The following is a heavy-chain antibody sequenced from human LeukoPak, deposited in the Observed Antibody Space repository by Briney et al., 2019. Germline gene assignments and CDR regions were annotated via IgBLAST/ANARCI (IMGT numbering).Heavy chain of an antibody. CDR1: GFTVSSNY. J-gene: IGHJ4*02. CDR3: ARGNPMAGKYYFDY. Sequence: PGGSLRLTCAASGFTVSSNYMNWVRQAPGKGLEWVSVIYSGGSTYYADSVKGRFTISRDNSKNTLYLQMNSLRAEDTAVYYCARGNPMAGKYYFDYWGQGTLVTVSS. V-gene: IGHV3-66*01. D-gene: IGHD6-19*01. CDR2: IYSGGST.